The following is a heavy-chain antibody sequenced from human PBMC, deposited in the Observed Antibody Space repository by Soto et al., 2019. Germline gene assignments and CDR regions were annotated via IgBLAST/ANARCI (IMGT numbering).Heavy chain of an antibody. V-gene: IGHV4-4*02. Sequence: QVLLQESGPGLVQPSGTLSLSCAVSGSSISSHSFWGWVRQPPGKGLEWIGDISHSGSVNFNPSRKRRFTISMDKPQNQFSLKLNSVTAADTAVYYCARSFGWYAMDCWGQGTLVIVSS. CDR3: ARSFGWYAMDC. J-gene: IGHJ4*02. CDR2: ISHSGSV. CDR1: GSSISSHSF. D-gene: IGHD6-19*01.